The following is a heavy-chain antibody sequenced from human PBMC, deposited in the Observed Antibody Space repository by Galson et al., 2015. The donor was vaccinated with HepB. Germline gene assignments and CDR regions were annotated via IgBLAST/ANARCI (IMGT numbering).Heavy chain of an antibody. J-gene: IGHJ5*02. D-gene: IGHD1/OR15-1a*01. CDR3: VQRHSASWNNRLVWFDP. CDR2: IYWDDDK. Sequence: PALVKPTQTLTLTCTFSGFSLSTSGVGVAWIRQPPGKALEWLALIYWDDDKRYSPSLKSRLTITKDTSKNQVVLTMTNMDPVDTGTYYCVQRHSASWNNRLVWFDPWGQGTLVTVSS. CDR1: GFSLSTSGVG. V-gene: IGHV2-5*02.